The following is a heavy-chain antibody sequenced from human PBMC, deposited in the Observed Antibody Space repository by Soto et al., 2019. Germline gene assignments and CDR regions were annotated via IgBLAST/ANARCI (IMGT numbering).Heavy chain of an antibody. Sequence: EVQLLESGGGLVQPGESLRLSCAASGLTFRNSGMSWVRQAPGKGLEWVSAISGGAGTTDYAESVKGRFTISRDNSKKTLYLQMNSLRVEDTAVYYCASLGLNVPPFDSWGQGTLVIVSS. CDR1: GLTFRNSG. D-gene: IGHD1-1*01. J-gene: IGHJ4*02. CDR2: ISGGAGTT. V-gene: IGHV3-23*01. CDR3: ASLGLNVPPFDS.